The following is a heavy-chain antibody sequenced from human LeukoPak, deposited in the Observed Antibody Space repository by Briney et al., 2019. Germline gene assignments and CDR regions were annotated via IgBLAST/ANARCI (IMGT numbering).Heavy chain of an antibody. CDR2: IYTSGST. D-gene: IGHD3-10*01. Sequence: SETLSLTCTVSGGSISSYYWSWIRQPAGKGLEWIGRIYTSGSTNYNPSLKSRVTMSVDTSKNQFSLKLSSVTAADTALYYCAKHYMGSSYNHGLDCWGQGTLVTVSS. CDR3: AKHYMGSSYNHGLDC. J-gene: IGHJ4*02. CDR1: GGSISSYY. V-gene: IGHV4-4*07.